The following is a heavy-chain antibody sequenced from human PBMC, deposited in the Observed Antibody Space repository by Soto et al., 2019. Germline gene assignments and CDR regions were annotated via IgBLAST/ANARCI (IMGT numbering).Heavy chain of an antibody. Sequence: SETLSLTCAVYGGSFSGYYWSWIRQPPGKGLEWIGEINHSGSTNYNPSLKSRVTISVDTSKNQFSLKLSSVTAADTAVYYCARGFFGKKREKNRQSYYYYGMDVWGQGTTVTVSS. V-gene: IGHV4-34*01. D-gene: IGHD3-10*01. CDR2: INHSGST. CDR1: GGSFSGYY. CDR3: ARGFFGKKREKNRQSYYYYGMDV. J-gene: IGHJ6*02.